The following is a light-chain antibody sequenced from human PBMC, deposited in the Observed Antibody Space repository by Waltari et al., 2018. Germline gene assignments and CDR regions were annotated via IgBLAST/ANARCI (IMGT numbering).Light chain of an antibody. J-gene: IGLJ3*02. CDR3: SSRTNSITWV. V-gene: IGLV2-14*01. Sequence: WTQPHPGKAPKVGIYEVTEMPSGVSNRFSGSKSGSTASLTISGLQTEDEADYYCSSRTNSITWVFGGGTKVTVL. CDR2: EVT.